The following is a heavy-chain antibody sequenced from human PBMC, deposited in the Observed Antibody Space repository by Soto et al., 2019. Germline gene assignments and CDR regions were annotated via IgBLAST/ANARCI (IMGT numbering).Heavy chain of an antibody. CDR2: IIPIFGTA. Sequence: QVQLVQSGAEVKKPGSSVKVSCKASGGTFSSYAISWVRQAPGQGLEWMGGIIPIFGTANYAQKFQGRVTITADKSTITAYMELSSLRSEDTAVYYCARGLSYYAFWGGYIQFRWPDSYGMDVWGQGTTVTVSS. CDR1: GGTFSSYA. D-gene: IGHD3-3*01. V-gene: IGHV1-69*06. CDR3: ARGLSYYAFWGGYIQFRWPDSYGMDV. J-gene: IGHJ6*02.